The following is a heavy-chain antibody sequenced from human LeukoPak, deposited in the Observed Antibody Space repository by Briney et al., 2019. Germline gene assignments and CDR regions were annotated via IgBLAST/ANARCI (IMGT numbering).Heavy chain of an antibody. J-gene: IGHJ4*02. CDR1: GFTFSSYS. D-gene: IGHD3-22*01. Sequence: PGGSQRLSCAASGFTFSSYSMNWVRQAPGKGLEWVSSISSSSSYIYYADSVKGRFTISRDNAKNSLYLQMNSLRAEDTAVYYCARASQRQLRITMIRTGQNFDYWGQGTLVTVSS. CDR3: ARASQRQLRITMIRTGQNFDY. V-gene: IGHV3-21*01. CDR2: ISSSSSYI.